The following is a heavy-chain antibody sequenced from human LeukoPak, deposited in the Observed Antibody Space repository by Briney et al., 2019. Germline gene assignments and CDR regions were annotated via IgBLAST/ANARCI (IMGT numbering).Heavy chain of an antibody. J-gene: IGHJ6*02. D-gene: IGHD3-10*01. CDR3: ARDSIGMGFGANYGMDV. V-gene: IGHV4-34*01. Sequence: SETLSLTCAVYGGSFSGYYWSWIRQPPGKGLEWIGEINHSGSANYNPSLKSRVTISVDTSKNQFSLKLSSVTAADTAVYYCARDSIGMGFGANYGMDVWGQGTTVTVSS. CDR1: GGSFSGYY. CDR2: INHSGSA.